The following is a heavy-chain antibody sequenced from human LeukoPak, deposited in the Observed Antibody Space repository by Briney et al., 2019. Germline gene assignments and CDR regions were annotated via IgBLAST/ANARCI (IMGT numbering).Heavy chain of an antibody. Sequence: PGGSLRLSCAASGFTFSSYATSWVRQAPGKGLEWVSAISGSGGSTYYADSVKGRFTISRDNSKNTLYLQMNSLRAEDTEVYYCAKAGVVPAAMGAIDYWGQGTLVTVSS. D-gene: IGHD2-2*01. CDR3: AKAGVVPAAMGAIDY. CDR2: ISGSGGST. V-gene: IGHV3-23*01. J-gene: IGHJ4*02. CDR1: GFTFSSYA.